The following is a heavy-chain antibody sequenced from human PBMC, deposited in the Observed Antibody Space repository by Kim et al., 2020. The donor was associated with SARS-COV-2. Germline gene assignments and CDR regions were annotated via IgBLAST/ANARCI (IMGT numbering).Heavy chain of an antibody. Sequence: SETLSLTCTVSGGSIRSGGYYWSWIRQHPGEGLEWIGFIYYSGSTYYNPSLKSRVTISVDTSKNHFSLKLTSVTAADTAVYYCARKGPARSGDFNWFDPWGQGTLVTVSS. V-gene: IGHV4-31*03. J-gene: IGHJ5*02. CDR1: GGSIRSGGYY. CDR3: ARKGPARSGDFNWFDP. CDR2: IYYSGST. D-gene: IGHD3-10*01.